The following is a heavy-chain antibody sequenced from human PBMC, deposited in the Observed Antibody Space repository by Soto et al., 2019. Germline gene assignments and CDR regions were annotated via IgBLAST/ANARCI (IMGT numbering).Heavy chain of an antibody. CDR1: GFTFSSYA. J-gene: IGHJ6*03. CDR3: AKGWGRGDYYYYYMDV. V-gene: IGHV3-23*01. CDR2: ISGSGGST. Sequence: GESLKISCAASGFTFSSYAMSWVRQAPGKGLEWVSAISGSGGSTYYADSVKGRFTISRDNSKNTLYLQMNSLRAEDTAVYYCAKGWGRGDYYYYYMDVWGKGTTVTVSS. D-gene: IGHD3-16*01.